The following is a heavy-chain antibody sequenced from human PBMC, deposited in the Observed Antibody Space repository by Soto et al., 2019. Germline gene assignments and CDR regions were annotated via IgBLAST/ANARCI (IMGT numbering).Heavy chain of an antibody. D-gene: IGHD6-13*01. CDR1: GFTFDDYA. CDR3: AKDKGNGSWKRPDGMDV. J-gene: IGHJ6*02. V-gene: IGHV3-9*01. CDR2: ISWNSGSI. Sequence: GGSLRLSCAASGFTFDDYAMHWVRQAPGKGLEWVSGISWNSGSIGYADSVKGRFTISRDNAKNSLYLQMNSLRAEDTALYYCAKDKGNGSWKRPDGMDVWGQGTTVTVSS.